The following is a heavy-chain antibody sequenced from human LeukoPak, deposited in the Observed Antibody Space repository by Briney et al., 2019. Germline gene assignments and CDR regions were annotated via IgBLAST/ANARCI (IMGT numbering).Heavy chain of an antibody. Sequence: GGSLRLSCAASGLTFSSHWMHWVRQAPGKGLEWVSYISSSSSTIYYADSVKGRFTISRDNAKNSLYLQMNSLRDEDTAVYYCARASFQRWLQLGGDWGQGALVTVSS. CDR2: ISSSSSTI. CDR3: ARASFQRWLQLGGD. V-gene: IGHV3-48*02. CDR1: GLTFSSHW. J-gene: IGHJ4*02. D-gene: IGHD5-24*01.